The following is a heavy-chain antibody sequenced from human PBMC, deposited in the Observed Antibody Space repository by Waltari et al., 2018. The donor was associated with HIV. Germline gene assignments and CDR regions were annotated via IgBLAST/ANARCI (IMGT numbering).Heavy chain of an antibody. CDR3: ARETFFIVRGVSPYYVFNGVDV. CDR2: AYVTGAT. J-gene: IGHJ6*02. Sequence: QVQLEESGPGLVKPSQTLSLTCPLPGGFIYDRNFWWSWLRQPAGKAPEGSGRAYVTGATKDHPAPRGRVSISVDTSKRQISLRLTSVTAADTAVYYCARETFFIVRGVSPYYVFNGVDVWGRGTTVTVSS. V-gene: IGHV4-61*02. D-gene: IGHD3-10*01. CDR1: GGFIYDRNFW.